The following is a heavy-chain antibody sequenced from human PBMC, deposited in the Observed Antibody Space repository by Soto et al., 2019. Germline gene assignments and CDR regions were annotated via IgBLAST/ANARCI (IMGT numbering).Heavy chain of an antibody. J-gene: IGHJ4*02. CDR1: GYTFTSYA. Sequence: ASVKVSCKASGYTFTSYAMHWVRQAPGQRLEWMGWINAGNGNTKYSQKFQGRVTITRDTSASTAYMELSSLRSEDTAVYYCARDFQRSRTFDYWGQGTLVTVSS. CDR3: ARDFQRSRTFDY. CDR2: INAGNGNT. D-gene: IGHD1-1*01. V-gene: IGHV1-3*01.